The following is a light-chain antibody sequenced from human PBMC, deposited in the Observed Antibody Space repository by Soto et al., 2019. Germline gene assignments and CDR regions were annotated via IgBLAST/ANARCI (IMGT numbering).Light chain of an antibody. J-gene: IGKJ5*01. CDR1: QSVHNF. Sequence: EVVLTQSPATLSMSPWDRADLSFNASQSVHNFLAWYQQKPGQAPRLLIYGAYNRAAGIPARFSGSGSGTDFTLTIKSLEPEDFPVYYCQKSSNWPQINCGNGTRLEIK. V-gene: IGKV3-11*01. CDR2: GAY. CDR3: QKSSNWPQIN.